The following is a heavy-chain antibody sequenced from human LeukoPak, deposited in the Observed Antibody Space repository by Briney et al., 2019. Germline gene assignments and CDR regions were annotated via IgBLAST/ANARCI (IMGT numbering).Heavy chain of an antibody. Sequence: SETLSLTCAVSGGSISSGGYSWSWIRQPPGKGLEWIGYIYHSGSTYYNPSLKSRVTTSVDRSKNQFSLKLSSVTAADTAVYYCARDRRDGYNYWFDPWGQGTLVTVSS. J-gene: IGHJ5*02. D-gene: IGHD5-24*01. CDR3: ARDRRDGYNYWFDP. V-gene: IGHV4-30-2*01. CDR2: IYHSGST. CDR1: GGSISSGGYS.